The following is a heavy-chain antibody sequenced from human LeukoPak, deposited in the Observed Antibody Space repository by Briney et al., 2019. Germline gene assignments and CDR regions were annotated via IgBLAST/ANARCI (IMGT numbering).Heavy chain of an antibody. J-gene: IGHJ1*01. D-gene: IGHD6-19*01. CDR1: GFTLSSYE. Sequence: GGSLRLSCKVSGFTLSSYEMSWIRQAPGRGLGWGSSIDYDGGSGHYADSVRGRFTISRDNSNNPLFPHLNSLRGEDTAVYYCPSNSAWYGLSWGQGTLVTVSS. V-gene: IGHV3-23*01. CDR2: IDYDGGSG. CDR3: PSNSAWYGLS.